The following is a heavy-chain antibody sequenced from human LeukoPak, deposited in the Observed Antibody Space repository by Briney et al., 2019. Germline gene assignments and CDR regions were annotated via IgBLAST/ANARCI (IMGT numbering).Heavy chain of an antibody. Sequence: SGTLSLTCAVSGGSINSNNWWSWVRQSPGKGLEWIGYIYFSGSTYYNPSLKSRVTISVDTSKNQFSLKLSSVTAADTAVYYCAREVVVVPAAIPAGVDYWGQGTLVTVSS. J-gene: IGHJ4*02. CDR1: GGSINSNNW. CDR2: IYFSGST. D-gene: IGHD2-2*02. CDR3: AREVVVVPAAIPAGVDY. V-gene: IGHV4-4*02.